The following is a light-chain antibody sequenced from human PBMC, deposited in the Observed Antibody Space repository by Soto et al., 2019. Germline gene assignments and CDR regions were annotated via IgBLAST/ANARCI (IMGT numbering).Light chain of an antibody. J-gene: IGKJ5*01. CDR2: SAS. Sequence: ETVMAQSPATLSVSPGETATLSCRASQSVSSKLAWYQQKPGQAPRLLIHSASTRATGIPARFSGSGSGTEFTLTISSLQSEDSAVYYCQQYNNWPPITFGQGTRLEI. CDR1: QSVSSK. V-gene: IGKV3-15*01. CDR3: QQYNNWPPIT.